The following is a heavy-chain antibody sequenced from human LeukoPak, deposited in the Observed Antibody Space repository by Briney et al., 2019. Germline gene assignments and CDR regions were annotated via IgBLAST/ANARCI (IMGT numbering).Heavy chain of an antibody. CDR3: ARDTRYSSGPRAFDI. CDR2: ISAYNGNT. Sequence: ASVKVSCKASGYTFTGYYMHWVRQAPGQGLEWMGWISAYNGNTNYAQKLQGRVTMTTDTSTSTAYMELRSLRSDDTAVYYCARDTRYSSGPRAFDIWGQGTMVTVS. D-gene: IGHD6-19*01. V-gene: IGHV1-18*04. CDR1: GYTFTGYY. J-gene: IGHJ3*02.